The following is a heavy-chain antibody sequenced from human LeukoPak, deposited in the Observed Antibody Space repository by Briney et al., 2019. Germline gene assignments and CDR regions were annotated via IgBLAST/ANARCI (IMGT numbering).Heavy chain of an antibody. V-gene: IGHV3-15*01. CDR2: IKCATDGGTT. CDR3: TTVWNCGGDCSDAFDI. J-gene: IGHJ3*02. Sequence: PGGSLRLSCAASGFSFRNAWMSWVRQAPGKGLEWVGRIKCATDGGTTDYAAPVKGRFTISRDDSKNTLYPQMNSLKTEDTAVYYCTTVWNCGGDCSDAFDIWGQGTMVTVSS. CDR1: GFSFRNAW. D-gene: IGHD2-21*02.